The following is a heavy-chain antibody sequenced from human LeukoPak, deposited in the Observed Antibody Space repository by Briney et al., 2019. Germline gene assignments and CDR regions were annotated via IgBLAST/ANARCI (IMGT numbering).Heavy chain of an antibody. Sequence: GGSLRLSCAASGFTFSSHAMSWVRQTPGKGLEWISAISGSGGSTFYADSVKGRFTVSRDNSKNTVYLQMNSLRAEDTALYYCGRTIGMGVWGQGTTVTVSS. V-gene: IGHV3-23*01. CDR2: ISGSGGST. CDR3: GRTIGMGV. CDR1: GFTFSSHA. D-gene: IGHD3-3*01. J-gene: IGHJ6*02.